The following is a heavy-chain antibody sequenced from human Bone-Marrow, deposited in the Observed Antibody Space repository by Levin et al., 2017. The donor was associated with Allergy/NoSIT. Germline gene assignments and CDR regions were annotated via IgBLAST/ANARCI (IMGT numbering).Heavy chain of an antibody. CDR1: GFTFSSYG. CDR3: AKGGGVGSCYFDY. D-gene: IGHD2-15*01. V-gene: IGHV3-30*18. J-gene: IGHJ4*02. CDR2: ISYDGSNK. Sequence: SCAASGFTFSSYGMHWVRQAPGKGLEWVAVISYDGSNKYYADSVKGRFTISRDNSKNTLYLQMNSLRAEDTAVYYCAKGGGVGSCYFDYWGQGTLVTVSS.